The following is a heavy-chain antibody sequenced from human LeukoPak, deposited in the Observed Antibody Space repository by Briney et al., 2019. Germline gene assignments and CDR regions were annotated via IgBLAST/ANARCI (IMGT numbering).Heavy chain of an antibody. J-gene: IGHJ4*02. CDR1: GFTFSSYA. CDR3: AKESRDGYGPPYFDY. V-gene: IGHV3-30-3*01. D-gene: IGHD5-24*01. Sequence: GGSLRLSCSTSGFTFSSYAMHWVRQAPGKGLEWVAVISSDGSDKYYADSVRGRFTISRDYSKNTLYLQMNSLRAEDTAVYYCAKESRDGYGPPYFDYWGQGTLVTVSS. CDR2: ISSDGSDK.